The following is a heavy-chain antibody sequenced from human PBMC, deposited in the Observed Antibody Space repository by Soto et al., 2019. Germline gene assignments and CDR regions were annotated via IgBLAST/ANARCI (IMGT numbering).Heavy chain of an antibody. Sequence: QVQLQESGPGLVKPSGTLSLTCAVSGGSISSSNWWSWVRQPPGKGLEWIGEIYHSGSTNYNPSLTSRVTISVDKSKNQFSLKLSSVTAADTAVYYCTFIEFYDSSGYTYWGQGTLVTVSS. D-gene: IGHD3-22*01. CDR2: IYHSGST. CDR3: TFIEFYDSSGYTY. CDR1: GGSISSSNW. V-gene: IGHV4-4*02. J-gene: IGHJ4*02.